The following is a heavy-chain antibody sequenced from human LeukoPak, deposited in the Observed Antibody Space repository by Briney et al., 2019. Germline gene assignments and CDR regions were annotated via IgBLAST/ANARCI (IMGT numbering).Heavy chain of an antibody. D-gene: IGHD6-19*01. Sequence: PGGSLRLSCAASGFTFSSYGMHWVRQAPGKGLEWVAVISYDGSNKYYADSVKGRFTISRDNSKNTLYLQMNSLRAEDTAVYYCAKDRSSGLTYFDYWGQGTPVTVSS. CDR2: ISYDGSNK. V-gene: IGHV3-30*18. CDR1: GFTFSSYG. CDR3: AKDRSSGLTYFDY. J-gene: IGHJ4*02.